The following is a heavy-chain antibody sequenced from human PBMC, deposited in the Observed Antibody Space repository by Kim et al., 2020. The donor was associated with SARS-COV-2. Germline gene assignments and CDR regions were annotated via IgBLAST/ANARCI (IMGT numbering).Heavy chain of an antibody. J-gene: IGHJ3*02. V-gene: IGHV3-30*18. CDR1: GLTLSSYG. Sequence: GGSLRLSCAASGLTLSSYGMHWVRQAPGKGLEWVSFISYDGSVKYYADSVKGRFTISRDNSKNTLDLQMNSLRAEDTAVYYCAKGAVAGNDAFNMWGQGTMVSVSS. D-gene: IGHD6-19*01. CDR2: ISYDGSVK. CDR3: AKGAVAGNDAFNM.